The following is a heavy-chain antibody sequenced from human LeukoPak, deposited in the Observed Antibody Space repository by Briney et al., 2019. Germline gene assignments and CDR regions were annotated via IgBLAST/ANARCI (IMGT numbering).Heavy chain of an antibody. CDR3: ARDPLTPQWLVPYYYMDV. CDR1: GFTFSSYG. Sequence: GGSLRLSCAASGFTFSSYGMNWVRQAPGKGLEWVSSISSSSSYIYYADSVKGRFTISRDNAKNSLYLQMNSLRAEDTAVYYCARDPLTPQWLVPYYYMDVWGKGTTVTVSS. D-gene: IGHD6-19*01. V-gene: IGHV3-21*01. CDR2: ISSSSSYI. J-gene: IGHJ6*03.